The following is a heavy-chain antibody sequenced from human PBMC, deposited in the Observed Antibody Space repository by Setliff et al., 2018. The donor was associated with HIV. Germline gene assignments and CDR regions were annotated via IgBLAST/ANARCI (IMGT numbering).Heavy chain of an antibody. CDR1: GGSISSYY. V-gene: IGHV4-4*08. Sequence: PSETLSLTCTVSGGSISSYYWSWIRQPPGKGLEWIGYIYTSGSTNYNPSLKSRVTISVDTSKNQFSLKLSSVTAADTAVYYCARGPGMLWWTPRQTPYYFDYWGQGTLVTVSS. CDR2: IYTSGST. CDR3: ARGPGMLWWTPRQTPYYFDY. D-gene: IGHD2-21*01. J-gene: IGHJ4*02.